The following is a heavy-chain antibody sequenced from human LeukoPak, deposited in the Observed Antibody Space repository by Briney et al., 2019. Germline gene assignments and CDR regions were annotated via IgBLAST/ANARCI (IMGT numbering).Heavy chain of an antibody. CDR2: INHSGST. D-gene: IGHD3-9*01. CDR1: GGFISSSPYY. V-gene: IGHV4-39*07. CDR3: ARGRPPLRYFDWLSLFDY. J-gene: IGHJ4*02. Sequence: SETLSLTCTVSGGFISSSPYYWGWIRQPPGKGLEWIGEINHSGSTNYNPSLKSRVTTSVDTSKNQFSLKLSSVTAADTAVYYCARGRPPLRYFDWLSLFDYWGQGTLVTVSS.